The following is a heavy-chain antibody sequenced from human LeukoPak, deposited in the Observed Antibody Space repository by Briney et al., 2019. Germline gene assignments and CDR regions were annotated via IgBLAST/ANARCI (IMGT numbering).Heavy chain of an antibody. CDR2: IYYSGST. Sequence: SETLSLTCTFSGGSIRSSSYYGGWIRQPPGKGLEWIGSIYYSGSTYYNPSLKSRVTISVDTSKNQFSLKLSSVTAADTAVYYCASGMVATPDRANYFDYWGQGTLVTVSS. D-gene: IGHD5-12*01. V-gene: IGHV4-39*01. CDR3: ASGMVATPDRANYFDY. CDR1: GGSIRSSSYY. J-gene: IGHJ4*02.